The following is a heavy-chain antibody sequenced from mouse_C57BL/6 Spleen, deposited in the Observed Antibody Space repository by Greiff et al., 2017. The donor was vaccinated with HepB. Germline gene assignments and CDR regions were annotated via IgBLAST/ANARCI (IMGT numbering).Heavy chain of an antibody. CDR2: ISSGSSTI. J-gene: IGHJ3*01. Sequence: EVKLVESGGGLVKPGGSLKLSCAASGFTFSDYGMHWVRQAPEKGLEWVAYISSGSSTIYYADTVKGRFAISRDNAKNTLFLQMTSLRSEDTAMYYCARPPLDYPWFACWGQGTLVTVSA. CDR1: GFTFSDYG. D-gene: IGHD2-4*01. CDR3: ARPPLDYPWFAC. V-gene: IGHV5-17*01.